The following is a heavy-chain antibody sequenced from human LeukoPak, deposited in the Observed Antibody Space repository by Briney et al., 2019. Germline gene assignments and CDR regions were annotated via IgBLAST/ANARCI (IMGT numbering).Heavy chain of an antibody. CDR3: ARGIFTLFDI. V-gene: IGHV3-53*01. Sequence: XLEWVSVIYSGGSTYYADSVKGRFTISRDNSKNTLYLQMNSLRAEDTAVYYCARGIFTLFDIWGQGTMVTVSS. CDR2: IYSGGST. D-gene: IGHD2-15*01. J-gene: IGHJ3*02.